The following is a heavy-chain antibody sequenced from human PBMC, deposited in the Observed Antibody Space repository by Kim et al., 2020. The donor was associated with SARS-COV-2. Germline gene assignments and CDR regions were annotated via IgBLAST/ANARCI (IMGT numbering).Heavy chain of an antibody. CDR3: ARAIRAAARPRPTYFDY. CDR1: GGSISSYY. CDR2: IYYSGST. Sequence: SETLSLTCTVSGGSISSYYWSWIRQPPGKGLEWIGYIYYSGSTNYNPSLKSRVTISVDTSKNQFSLKLSSVTAADTAVYYCARAIRAAARPRPTYFDYWG. D-gene: IGHD6-6*01. V-gene: IGHV4-59*01. J-gene: IGHJ4*01.